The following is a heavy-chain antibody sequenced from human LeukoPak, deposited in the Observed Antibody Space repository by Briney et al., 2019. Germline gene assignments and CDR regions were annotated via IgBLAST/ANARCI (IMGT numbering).Heavy chain of an antibody. J-gene: IGHJ5*02. CDR3: TKDRPWGYSSSSADNWFDP. Sequence: GGSLRLSCAASGFTFSSYAMTWVRQAPGKGLQWVSTISGTGDITHNADSVKGRFTISRDNSRNTLYLQMNSLGAEDTAVYYCTKDRPWGYSSSSADNWFDPWGQGTLVTVSS. CDR1: GFTFSSYA. V-gene: IGHV3-23*01. CDR2: ISGTGDIT. D-gene: IGHD6-6*01.